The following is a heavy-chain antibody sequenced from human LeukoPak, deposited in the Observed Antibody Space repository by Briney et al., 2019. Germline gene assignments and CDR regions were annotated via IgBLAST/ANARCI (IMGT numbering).Heavy chain of an antibody. CDR3: AHRLRRTSVVVFDY. CDR2: IYWNDDK. V-gene: IGHV2-5*01. D-gene: IGHD3-22*01. CDR1: GFSLSTSGVG. J-gene: IGHJ4*02. Sequence: SGPTLVKPTQTLTLTCTFSGFSLSTSGVGVGWIRQPPGKALEWLALIYWNDDKRYSPSLKSGLTITKDTSKNQVVLTMTNMDPVDTATYYCAHRLRRTSVVVFDYWGQGTLVTVSS.